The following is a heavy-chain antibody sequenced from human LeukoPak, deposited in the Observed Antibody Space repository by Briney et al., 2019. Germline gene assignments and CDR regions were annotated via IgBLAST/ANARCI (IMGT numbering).Heavy chain of an antibody. V-gene: IGHV3-33*01. D-gene: IGHD4-17*01. CDR3: ARSTVTTPLDY. CDR1: GFTFSSYG. CDR2: IWYDGSNK. J-gene: IGHJ4*02. Sequence: RGSLRLSCAASGFTFSSYGMHWVRQAPGKGLEWVAVIWYDGSNKYYADSVKGRFTISRDNSKNTLYLQMNSLRAEDTAVYYCARSTVTTPLDYWGQGTLVTVSS.